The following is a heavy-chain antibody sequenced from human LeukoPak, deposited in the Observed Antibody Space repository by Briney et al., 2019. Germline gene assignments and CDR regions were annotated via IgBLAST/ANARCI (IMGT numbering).Heavy chain of an antibody. Sequence: PGGSLRLSCAASRFSFRSYDMHWVRQAPGKGLEWVAIIWSDGNNKYYADSVEGRFTISRDTSKNTLFLQMNSLRAEDTAVYYCARGQPGVAAAGNLDYWGQGTLVTVSS. CDR2: IWSDGNNK. J-gene: IGHJ4*02. D-gene: IGHD6-13*01. CDR1: RFSFRSYD. CDR3: ARGQPGVAAAGNLDY. V-gene: IGHV3-33*08.